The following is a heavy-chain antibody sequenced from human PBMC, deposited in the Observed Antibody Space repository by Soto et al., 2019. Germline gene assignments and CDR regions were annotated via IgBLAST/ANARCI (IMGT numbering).Heavy chain of an antibody. Sequence: ASVKVSCKASGYTFTGYYMHWVGQAPGQGLEWMGWINPNSGGTNYAQKFQGRVTMTRDTSISTAYMELSRLRSDDTAVYYCATRIAAAGIHAFDIWGQGTMVTVSS. J-gene: IGHJ3*02. CDR2: INPNSGGT. CDR1: GYTFTGYY. CDR3: ATRIAAAGIHAFDI. D-gene: IGHD6-13*01. V-gene: IGHV1-2*02.